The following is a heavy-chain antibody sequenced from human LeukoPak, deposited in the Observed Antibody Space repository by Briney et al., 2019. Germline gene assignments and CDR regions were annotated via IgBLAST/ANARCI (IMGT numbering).Heavy chain of an antibody. CDR1: GFTFSGFA. CDR3: AKMKGHPLPKYYMDV. V-gene: IGHV3-23*01. Sequence: GGPLRLSCAASGFTFSGFAMSWVRRTPGKGLDWVSGISGSGDNTLYADSVKGRFTISRDNSKNTLYLEMNSLRAEDTAIYYCAKMKGHPLPKYYMDVWGQGTTVTVSS. D-gene: IGHD1-26*01. CDR2: ISGSGDNT. J-gene: IGHJ6*01.